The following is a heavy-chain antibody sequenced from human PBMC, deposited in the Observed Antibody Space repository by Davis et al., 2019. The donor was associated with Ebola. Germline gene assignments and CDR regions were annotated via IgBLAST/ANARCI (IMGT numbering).Heavy chain of an antibody. J-gene: IGHJ4*02. CDR2: IIDNGDRT. CDR3: VKGWLVHDF. D-gene: IGHD6-6*01. V-gene: IGHV3-64D*08. Sequence: GGSLRLSCSASGFTFSNSGMHWVRQAPGKGLEYVSAIIDNGDRTNYADSVKGRFTISRDNSKDTLYLHMTSLQPEDTATYYCVKGWLVHDFWGQGTMVTVSS. CDR1: GFTFSNSG.